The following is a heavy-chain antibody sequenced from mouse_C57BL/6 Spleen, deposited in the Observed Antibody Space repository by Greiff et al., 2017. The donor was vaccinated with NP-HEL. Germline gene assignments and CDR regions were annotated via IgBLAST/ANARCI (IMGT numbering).Heavy chain of an antibody. J-gene: IGHJ3*01. V-gene: IGHV1-64*01. D-gene: IGHD2-5*01. CDR2: IHPNSGST. CDR3: ARILSGNYYSNYGAY. Sequence: QVQLQQPGAELVKPGASVKLSCKASGYTFTSYWMHWVKQRPGQGLEWIGMIHPNSGSTNYNEKFKSKATLTVDKSSSTAYMQLSSLTSEDSAVYYCARILSGNYYSNYGAYWGQGTLVTVSA. CDR1: GYTFTSYW.